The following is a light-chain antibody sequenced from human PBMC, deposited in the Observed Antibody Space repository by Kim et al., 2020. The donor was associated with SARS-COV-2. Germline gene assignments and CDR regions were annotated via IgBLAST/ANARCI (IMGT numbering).Light chain of an antibody. J-gene: IGLJ1*01. CDR1: SLRSYY. CDR3: NSRDSSGNHYV. Sequence: SSELTQDPAVSVALGQTVRITCQGDSLRSYYASWYQQKPGQAPVLVIYGKNNRPSGIPDRFSGSSSGNTASWTITGAQAEDEADYYCNSRDSSGNHYVFG. V-gene: IGLV3-19*01. CDR2: GKN.